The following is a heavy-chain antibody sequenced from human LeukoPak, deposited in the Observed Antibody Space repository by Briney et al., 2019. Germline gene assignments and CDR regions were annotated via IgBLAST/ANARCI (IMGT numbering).Heavy chain of an antibody. J-gene: IGHJ4*02. D-gene: IGHD3-22*01. CDR1: GFTFSGST. CDR2: IRSKADSYAT. Sequence: GGSLKLSCAASGFTFSGSTMHWVRQASGKGLGWVGRIRSKADSYATAYAASVKGRFTISREDSKSTAYLQMNSLKTEDTAVYYCTRTYYYDSSGYDTDFDYWGQGTLVTVSS. V-gene: IGHV3-73*01. CDR3: TRTYYYDSSGYDTDFDY.